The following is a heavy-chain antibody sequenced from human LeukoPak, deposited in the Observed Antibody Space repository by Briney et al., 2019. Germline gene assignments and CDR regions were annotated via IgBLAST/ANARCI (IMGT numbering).Heavy chain of an antibody. J-gene: IGHJ4*02. V-gene: IGHV4-34*01. Sequence: SETLSLTCAVYGGSFSGYYWSWIRQPPRKGLEWIGEINHSGSTNYNPSLKSRVTISVDTSKNQFSLKLSSVTAADTAVYYCARGLSRGYYFDYWGQGTLVTVSS. CDR2: INHSGST. D-gene: IGHD2/OR15-2a*01. CDR3: ARGLSRGYYFDY. CDR1: GGSFSGYY.